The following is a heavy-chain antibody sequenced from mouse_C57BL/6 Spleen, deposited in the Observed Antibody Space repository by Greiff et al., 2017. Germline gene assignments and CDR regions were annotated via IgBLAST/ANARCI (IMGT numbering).Heavy chain of an antibody. CDR3: AREDYGYDEGAWFAY. CDR2: ILPGSGST. J-gene: IGHJ3*01. CDR1: GYTFTGYW. D-gene: IGHD2-2*01. V-gene: IGHV1-9*01. Sequence: QVQLQQSGAELMKPGASVKLSCKATGYTFTGYWIEWVKQRPGHGLEWIGEILPGSGSTNYNEKFKGKATFTADTSSNTAYIQLSSLTTEDSAIYYCAREDYGYDEGAWFAYWGQGTLVTVSA.